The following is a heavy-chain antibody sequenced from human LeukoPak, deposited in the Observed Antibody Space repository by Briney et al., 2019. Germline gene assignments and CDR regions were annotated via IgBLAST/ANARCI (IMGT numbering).Heavy chain of an antibody. Sequence: SSETLSLTCTVSGGSISSYYWSWIRQPAGKGLEWIGRIYTSGSTNYNPSLKSRVTMSVDTSKNQLSLKLSSVTAADTAVYYCARLWYSSGWYANYFDYWGQGTLVTVSS. J-gene: IGHJ4*02. CDR3: ARLWYSSGWYANYFDY. V-gene: IGHV4-4*07. D-gene: IGHD6-19*01. CDR1: GGSISSYY. CDR2: IYTSGST.